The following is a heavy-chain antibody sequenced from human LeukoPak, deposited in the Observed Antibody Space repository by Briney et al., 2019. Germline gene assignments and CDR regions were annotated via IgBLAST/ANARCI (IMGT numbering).Heavy chain of an antibody. V-gene: IGHV3-23*01. CDR2: ISGSGGST. J-gene: IGHJ4*02. CDR1: GFTFSSYA. CDR3: AKDSVYCSSTSCYVY. Sequence: GGSLRLSCAASGFTFSSYAMSWVRQAPGKGLEWVSAISGSGGSTYYADSVKGRFTIFRDNSKNTLYLQMNSLRAEDTAVYYCAKDSVYCSSTSCYVYWGQGTLVTVSS. D-gene: IGHD2-2*01.